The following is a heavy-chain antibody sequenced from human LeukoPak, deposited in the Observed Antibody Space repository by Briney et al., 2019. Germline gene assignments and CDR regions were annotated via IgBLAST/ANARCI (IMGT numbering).Heavy chain of an antibody. J-gene: IGHJ3*02. D-gene: IGHD3-22*01. CDR1: GGSLSTYY. CDR3: ARYRTYYYDSSAKDGAFDI. V-gene: IGHV4-59*01. Sequence: SETLSLTCTVSGGSLSTYYWSWIRQPPGKGLEWIGYIYYSGSTNYNPSLKSRVTISVDTSKNQFSLKLSSVTAADTAVYYCARYRTYYYDSSAKDGAFDIWGQGTMVTVSS. CDR2: IYYSGST.